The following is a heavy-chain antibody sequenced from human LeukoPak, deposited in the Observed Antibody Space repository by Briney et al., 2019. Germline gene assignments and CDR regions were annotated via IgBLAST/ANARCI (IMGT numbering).Heavy chain of an antibody. D-gene: IGHD3-10*01. J-gene: IGHJ6*03. CDR1: RFTVSSNY. CDR3: ASGSGSYRTPYYYMDV. V-gene: IGHV3-53*01. Sequence: GGSLRLSCVASRFTVSSNYMSWVRQAPGKGLEWVSVIYSGGSTYYADSVRGRFTISRDNSKNTLYLQMNSLRAEDTAVYYCASGSGSYRTPYYYMDVWGTGTTVTVSS. CDR2: IYSGGST.